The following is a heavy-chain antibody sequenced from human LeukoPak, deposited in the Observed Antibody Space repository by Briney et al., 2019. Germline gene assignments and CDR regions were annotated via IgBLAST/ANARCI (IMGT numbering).Heavy chain of an antibody. D-gene: IGHD6-6*01. Sequence: SETLSLTCTVSRGSIVGYFWTWVRQPPGKGLECIGNIRFSGATSYNPSLESRVTISVDSSKSQIFLNLRSVTTVDTAVYYCARWSGSVTARKYYYYMDVWGEGTTVTVSS. V-gene: IGHV4-59*01. CDR3: ARWSGSVTARKYYYYMDV. CDR2: IRFSGAT. J-gene: IGHJ6*03. CDR1: RGSIVGYF.